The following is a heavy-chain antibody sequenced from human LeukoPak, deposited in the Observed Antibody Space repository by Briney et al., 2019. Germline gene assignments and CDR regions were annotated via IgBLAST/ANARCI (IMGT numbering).Heavy chain of an antibody. V-gene: IGHV1-46*01. CDR2: INPSGGST. D-gene: IGHD2/OR15-2a*01. CDR3: ARHKEVGDYYYFDY. J-gene: IGHJ4*02. CDR1: GYTFTDYY. Sequence: ATVKISCKVSGYTFTDYYMHWVRQAPGQGLEWMGIINPSGGSTSYTQKFQGRVTMTRDTSTTTVYMELSSLRSQDTAVYYCARHKEVGDYYYFDYWGQGTLVTVSS.